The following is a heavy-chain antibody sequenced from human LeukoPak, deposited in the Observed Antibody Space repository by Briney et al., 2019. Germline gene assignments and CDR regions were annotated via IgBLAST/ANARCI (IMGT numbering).Heavy chain of an antibody. CDR3: ARDQYSSSWYVGPRFDY. Sequence: ASVKVSCKASGYTFTSYGISWVRQAPGQGLEWMGWISAYNGNTNYAQKLRGRVTMTTDTSTSTAYMELRSLRSDDTAVYYCARDQYSSSWYVGPRFDYWGQGTLVTVSS. CDR2: ISAYNGNT. CDR1: GYTFTSYG. D-gene: IGHD6-13*01. V-gene: IGHV1-18*01. J-gene: IGHJ4*02.